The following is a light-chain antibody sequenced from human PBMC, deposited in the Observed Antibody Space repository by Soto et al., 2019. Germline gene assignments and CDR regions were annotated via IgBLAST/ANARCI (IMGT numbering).Light chain of an antibody. CDR2: GNN. CDR1: SSNIGSNT. V-gene: IGLV1-44*01. CDR3: AAWDDSLNGNV. J-gene: IGLJ1*01. Sequence: QSVLTQPPSASGTPGQRITISCSGSSSNIGSNTVNWYQQLPGTAPKLLIYGNNQRPSGVPDRLSGSRSGTSASLAISGLQSEDEADYYCAAWDDSLNGNVFGTGTKLTVL.